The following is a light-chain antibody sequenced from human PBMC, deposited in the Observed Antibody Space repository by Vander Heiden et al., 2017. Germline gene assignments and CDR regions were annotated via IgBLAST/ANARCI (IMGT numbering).Light chain of an antibody. V-gene: IGKV1-5*01. J-gene: IGKJ1*01. CDR3: QQYNRYSRT. Sequence: GDRVTITCRASQSISSWLAWYQQKPGKAPKLLIYDASSLQSGVPSRFSGSGSGTYFSLNISSLKSDDFATYYCQQYNRYSRTFGQGTKVEIK. CDR1: QSISSW. CDR2: DAS.